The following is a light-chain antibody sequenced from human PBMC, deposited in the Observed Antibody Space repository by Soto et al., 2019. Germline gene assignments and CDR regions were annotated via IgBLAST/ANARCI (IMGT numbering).Light chain of an antibody. Sequence: EIVMTQSPATLSVSPGGRATLSCRASQSISDTLAWYQQKPGQAPRLLIYGASNRATGIPDRFSGSGSGTDFTLTISRLEPEDFAVYYCQQYGSSPTTFGQGTKVDNK. CDR1: QSISDT. V-gene: IGKV3-20*01. J-gene: IGKJ1*01. CDR3: QQYGSSPTT. CDR2: GAS.